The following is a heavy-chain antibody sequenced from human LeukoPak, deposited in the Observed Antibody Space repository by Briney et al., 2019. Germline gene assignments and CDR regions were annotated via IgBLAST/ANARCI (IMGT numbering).Heavy chain of an antibody. V-gene: IGHV3-23*01. Sequence: GGSLRLSCAASGFTFSSYAMSWVRQAPGKGLEWVSAISGSGGSTYYADFVKGRFTISRDNSKNTLYLQMNSLRAEDTAVYYCARRGIQLWYSGYWGQGTLVTVSS. CDR3: ARRGIQLWYSGY. J-gene: IGHJ4*02. CDR1: GFTFSSYA. CDR2: ISGSGGST. D-gene: IGHD5-18*01.